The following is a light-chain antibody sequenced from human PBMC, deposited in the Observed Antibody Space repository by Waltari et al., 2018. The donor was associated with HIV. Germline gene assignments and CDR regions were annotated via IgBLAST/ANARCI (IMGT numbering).Light chain of an antibody. CDR1: SSDVGIYNL. CDR3: CSYAGSSTWV. Sequence: QSALTQPASVSGSPGQSITISCSGTSSDVGIYNLVSWYQQHPGKAPKLMIYEVTQRPSAVSNRFSGSKSGNTASLTIAGLQAEDEADYYCCSYAGSSTWVFGGGTKLTVL. CDR2: EVT. V-gene: IGLV2-23*02. J-gene: IGLJ3*02.